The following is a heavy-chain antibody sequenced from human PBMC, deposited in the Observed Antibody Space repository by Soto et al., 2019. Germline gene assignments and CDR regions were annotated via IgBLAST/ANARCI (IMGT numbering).Heavy chain of an antibody. Sequence: GASLRLSCKGSGYSFTSYWIGWVRQMPGKGLEWMGIVYPGDSDTRYSPSFQGQVTISADKSISTAYLQWNSLKASDTAMYYCGRHALPGGGTGDGMAVWGQRTTST. D-gene: IGHD1-1*01. CDR2: VYPGDSDT. CDR1: GYSFTSYW. J-gene: IGHJ6*02. CDR3: GRHALPGGGTGDGMAV. V-gene: IGHV5-51*01.